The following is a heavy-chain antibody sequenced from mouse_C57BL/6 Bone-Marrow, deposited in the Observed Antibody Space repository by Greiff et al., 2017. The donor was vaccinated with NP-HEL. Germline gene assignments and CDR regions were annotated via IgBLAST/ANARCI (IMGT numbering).Heavy chain of an antibody. J-gene: IGHJ4*01. CDR1: GYTFTDYE. CDR2: IDPETGGT. CDR3: TRDRGDAMDY. Sequence: LVESGAELVRPGASVTLSCKASGYTFTDYEMHWVKQTPVHGLEWIGAIDPETGGTAYNQKFKGKAILTADKSSSTAYMELRSLTSEDSAVYYCTRDRGDAMDYWCQGTSVTVSS. V-gene: IGHV1-15*01.